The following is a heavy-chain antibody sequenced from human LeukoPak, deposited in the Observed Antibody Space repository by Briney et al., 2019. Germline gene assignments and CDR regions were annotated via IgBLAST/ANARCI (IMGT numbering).Heavy chain of an antibody. V-gene: IGHV1-69*13. CDR3: ARDLGGSTRDLYYYYGMDV. Sequence: SVKVSCKASGGTFISYAISWVRQAPGQGREGMGGIIPIFGTANYAQKFQGRVTITADESTSTAYMELSSLRSEDTAVYYCARDLGGSTRDLYYYYGMDVWGKGTTVTVSS. D-gene: IGHD2-2*01. J-gene: IGHJ6*04. CDR1: GGTFISYA. CDR2: IIPIFGTA.